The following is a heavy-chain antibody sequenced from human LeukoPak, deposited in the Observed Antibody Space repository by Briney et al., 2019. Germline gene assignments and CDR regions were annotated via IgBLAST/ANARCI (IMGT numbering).Heavy chain of an antibody. D-gene: IGHD1-7*01. CDR3: ARGIELRRFDY. CDR1: GYSISSGYY. CDR2: IYHSGST. J-gene: IGHJ4*02. V-gene: IGHV4-38-2*02. Sequence: SETLSLTCTVSGYSISSGYYWGWIRQPPGKGLEWIGSIYHSGSTYYNPSLKSRVTISVDTSKNQFSLKLSSVTAADTAVYYCARGIELRRFDYWGQGTLVTVSS.